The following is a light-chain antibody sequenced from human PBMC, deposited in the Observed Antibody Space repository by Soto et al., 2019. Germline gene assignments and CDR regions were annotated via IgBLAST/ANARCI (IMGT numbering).Light chain of an antibody. V-gene: IGLV2-14*03. Sequence: QSVLTQPASVSGSPGQSITISCTGTSSDVGAYDYVSWYQQHPDKAPKLMIYEVSNRPSGVSNRFSGSKSVNTATLTISGLQADDEADYYCSSYTSSRTRVFGTGTKVT. J-gene: IGLJ1*01. CDR2: EVS. CDR1: SSDVGAYDY. CDR3: SSYTSSRTRV.